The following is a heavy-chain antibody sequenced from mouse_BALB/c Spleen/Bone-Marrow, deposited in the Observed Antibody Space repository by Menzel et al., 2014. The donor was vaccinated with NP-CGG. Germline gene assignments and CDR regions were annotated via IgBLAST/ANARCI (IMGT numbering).Heavy chain of an antibody. CDR1: GYTFTSYW. J-gene: IGHJ3*01. D-gene: IGHD2-4*01. Sequence: QVQLKQSGAELVKPGASVKLSCKASGYTFTSYWMHWVKQRPGQGLEWIGEINPSNGRTNYNEKFKSKATLTVDKSSSTAYMHLSSLTSEDSAVYYCARWGITLAYWGQGTLVTVSA. CDR2: INPSNGRT. V-gene: IGHV1S81*02. CDR3: ARWGITLAY.